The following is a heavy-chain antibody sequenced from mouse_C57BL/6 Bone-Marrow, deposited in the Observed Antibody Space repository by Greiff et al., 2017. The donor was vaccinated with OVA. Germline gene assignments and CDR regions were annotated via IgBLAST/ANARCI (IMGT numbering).Heavy chain of an antibody. CDR2: IYPRSGNT. V-gene: IGHV1-81*01. J-gene: IGHJ2*01. Sequence: QVQLKESGAELARPGASVKLSCKASGYTFTSYGISWVKQRTGQGLEWIGEIYPRSGNTYYNEKFKGKATLTADKSSSTAYMELRSLTSEDSAVYFCAIYYGNLFDYWGQGTTLTVSS. CDR1: GYTFTSYG. D-gene: IGHD2-1*01. CDR3: AIYYGNLFDY.